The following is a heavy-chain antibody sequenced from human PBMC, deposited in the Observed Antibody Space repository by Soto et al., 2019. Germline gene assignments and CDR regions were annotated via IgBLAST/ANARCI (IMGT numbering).Heavy chain of an antibody. J-gene: IGHJ4*02. CDR1: GASSSNYY. D-gene: IGHD3-16*01. CDR3: ARDRVMLTFGGASEEWGIDS. CDR2: IFYSGPT. V-gene: IGHV4-59*06. Sequence: PSETLSLTCALYGASSSNYYWSWIRQLPGKGLEWIGYIFYSGPTYYNPSLKSRVTISVATSKNQFSLKLNSVTAADTAVYYCARDRVMLTFGGASEEWGIDSWGQGTLVTVSS.